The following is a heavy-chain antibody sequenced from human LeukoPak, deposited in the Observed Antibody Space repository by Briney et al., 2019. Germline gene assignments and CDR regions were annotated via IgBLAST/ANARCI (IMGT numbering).Heavy chain of an antibody. CDR3: ARQYDSYFYYYLDL. CDR1: GYPINSAYY. D-gene: IGHD2-2*01. CDR2: LYHPDST. V-gene: IGHV4-38-2*01. Sequence: SETLSLTCAVSGYPINSAYYWVWVRQPPGKGLEWIGSLYHPDSTYYNPSLESRVTMSVDTSRNQFSLKLSFVTAADTAVYYCARQYDSYFYYYLDLWGIGTTVTVSS. J-gene: IGHJ6*03.